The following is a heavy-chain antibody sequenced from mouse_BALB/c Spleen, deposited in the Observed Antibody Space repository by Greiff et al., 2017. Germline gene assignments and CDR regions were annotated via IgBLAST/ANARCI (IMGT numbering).Heavy chain of an antibody. J-gene: IGHJ4*01. Sequence: EVKLMESGPGLVKPSQSLSLTCTVTGYSITSDYAWNWIRQFPGNKLEWMGYISYSGSTSYNPSLKSRISITRDTSKNQFFLQLNSVTTEDTATYYCARGGLYGKGYYAMDYWGQGTSVTVSS. V-gene: IGHV3-2*02. D-gene: IGHD2-1*01. CDR2: ISYSGST. CDR1: GYSITSDYA. CDR3: ARGGLYGKGYYAMDY.